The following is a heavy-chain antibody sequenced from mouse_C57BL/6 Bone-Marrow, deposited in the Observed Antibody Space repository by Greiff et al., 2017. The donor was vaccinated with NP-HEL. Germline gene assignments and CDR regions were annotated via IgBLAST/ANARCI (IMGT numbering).Heavy chain of an antibody. V-gene: IGHV2-2*01. Sequence: VQLVESGPGLVQPSQSLSITCTVSGFSLTSYGVHWVRQSPGKGLEWLGVIWSGGSTDYNAAFISRLSISKDNSKSQVFFKMNSLQADDTAIYYCARRSTVRYYYAMDYWGQGTSVTVSS. J-gene: IGHJ4*01. CDR3: ARRSTVRYYYAMDY. CDR2: IWSGGST. CDR1: GFSLTSYG. D-gene: IGHD1-1*01.